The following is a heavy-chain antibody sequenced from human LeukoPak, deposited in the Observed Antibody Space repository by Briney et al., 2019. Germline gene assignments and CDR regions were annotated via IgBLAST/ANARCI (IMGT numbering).Heavy chain of an antibody. CDR3: ASHFHYYGGNYYMDV. Sequence: SETLSLTCAVYGGSFSGYYWSWIRQPPGKGLEWIGEINHSGSTNYNPSLKSRVTISVDTSKNQFSLKLSSVTAADTAVYYCASHFHYYGGNYYMDVWGKGTTVTIS. CDR2: INHSGST. D-gene: IGHD3-10*01. J-gene: IGHJ6*03. CDR1: GGSFSGYY. V-gene: IGHV4-34*01.